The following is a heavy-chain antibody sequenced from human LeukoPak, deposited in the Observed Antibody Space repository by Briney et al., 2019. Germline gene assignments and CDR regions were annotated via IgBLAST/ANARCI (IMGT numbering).Heavy chain of an antibody. D-gene: IGHD5-18*01. J-gene: IGHJ4*02. CDR2: ISPYNGNT. Sequence: ASVKVSCKTSGYIFTTYSITWVRQAPGQGLQEMGWISPYNGNTNYAQRLQDRVTLTTATSTSTAYMELRSLISDDTAVYYCARSNVDTSMTQIDYWGQGTLVTVSS. CDR3: ARSNVDTSMTQIDY. CDR1: GYIFTTYS. V-gene: IGHV1-18*01.